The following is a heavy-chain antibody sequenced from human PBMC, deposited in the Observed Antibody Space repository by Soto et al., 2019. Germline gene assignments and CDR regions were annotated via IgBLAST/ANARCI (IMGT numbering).Heavy chain of an antibody. V-gene: IGHV1-18*01. CDR1: GYTFTRYG. J-gene: IGHJ4*02. CDR2: ISPDNGHT. D-gene: IGHD3-10*01. CDR3: AKSPLFGSTYFDY. Sequence: QVQLVQSGAEVKRPGASVKVSCKAYGYTFTRYGISWVRQAPGHGLEWMGWISPDNGHTNYTQKFQGRVTMTTDTSTSTAYMEVRSLRSDDTAVYYCAKSPLFGSTYFDYWGQGTLVTVSS.